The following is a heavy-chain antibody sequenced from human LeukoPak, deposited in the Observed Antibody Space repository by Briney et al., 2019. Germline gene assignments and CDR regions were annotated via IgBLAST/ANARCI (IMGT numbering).Heavy chain of an antibody. CDR3: ARETYYYDSSGYYCTLALDY. CDR2: ISYDGSNK. CDR1: GFTFSSYA. V-gene: IGHV3-30*04. J-gene: IGHJ4*02. Sequence: GGSLRLSCAASGFTFSSYAMHWVRQAPGKGPEWVAVISYDGSNKYYADSVKGRFTISRDNSKNTLYLQMNSLRAEDTAVYYCARETYYYDSSGYYCTLALDYWGQETLVTVSS. D-gene: IGHD3-22*01.